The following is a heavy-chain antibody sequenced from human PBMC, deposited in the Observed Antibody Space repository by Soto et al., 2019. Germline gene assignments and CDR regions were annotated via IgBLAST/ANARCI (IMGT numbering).Heavy chain of an antibody. CDR1: GGSISSSSYY. Sequence: QLQLQESGPGLVKPSETLSLTCTVSGGSISSSSYYWGWIRQPPGKGLEWIGSIYYSGSTYYNPSPQSRVTISVNTSKNQFAPKLSSVTAADTAVYYCARHPPAISISDHWGQGTLVTVS. CDR3: ARHPPAISISDH. V-gene: IGHV4-39*01. CDR2: IYYSGST. J-gene: IGHJ4*02. D-gene: IGHD3-3*01.